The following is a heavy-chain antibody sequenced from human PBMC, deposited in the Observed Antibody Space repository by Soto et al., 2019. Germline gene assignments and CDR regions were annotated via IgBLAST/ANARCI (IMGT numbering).Heavy chain of an antibody. CDR1: CGSISGHY. D-gene: IGHD3-9*01. Sequence: PSETLSLTCTFSCGSISGHYWIWIRQPPGEGMEWIGYIFYSGSTTYNNNPSLKSRVSISVDTSKNQFYLRLSSVTAADTAVYYCARDSAFDRKGGWFDPWGQGTLVTVSS. CDR2: IFYSGSTTY. CDR3: ARDSAFDRKGGWFDP. V-gene: IGHV4-59*11. J-gene: IGHJ5*02.